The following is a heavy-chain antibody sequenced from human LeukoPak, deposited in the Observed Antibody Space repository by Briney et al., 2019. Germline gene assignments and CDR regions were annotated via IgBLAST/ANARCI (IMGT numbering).Heavy chain of an antibody. J-gene: IGHJ4*02. CDR1: GFAFSTYS. D-gene: IGHD6-13*01. CDR3: AGGQQLANFDY. CDR2: ISSSSSYI. Sequence: GGSLRLSCAASGFAFSTYSMNWVRQAPGKGLEWVSSISSSSSYIYYADSVKGRFTISRDNAKNSLYLQMNSLRAEDTAVYYCAGGQQLANFDYWGQGTLVTVSS. V-gene: IGHV3-21*01.